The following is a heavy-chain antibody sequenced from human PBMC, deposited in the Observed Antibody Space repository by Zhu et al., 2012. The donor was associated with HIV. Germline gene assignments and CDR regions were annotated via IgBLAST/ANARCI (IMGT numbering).Heavy chain of an antibody. Sequence: QVQLQQWGAGLLKPSETLSLTCAVYGDSLNANYWTWIRQSPGKGLEWIGEISHGGGPNYNPSLKSRVTTSLNASKNQFSLKLSSVTAADTAVYYCARHLRLYDSSGYYAYYFNYWGQGTLVTVSS. CDR2: ISHGGGP. CDR3: ARHLRLYDSSGYYAYYFNY. J-gene: IGHJ4*02. V-gene: IGHV4-34*01. CDR1: GDSLNANY. D-gene: IGHD3-22*01.